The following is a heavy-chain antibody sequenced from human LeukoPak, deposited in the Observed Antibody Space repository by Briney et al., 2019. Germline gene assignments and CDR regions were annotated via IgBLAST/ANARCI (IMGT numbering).Heavy chain of an antibody. D-gene: IGHD4-11*01. CDR1: GFTFSSFS. CDR2: INQDGSQK. Sequence: PGGSLRLSCAASGFTFSSFSMSWVRQAPGKGLEWVANINQDGSQKNYVDSVKGRFTISRDNAKTSVSLQMNSLRAEDTAVYYCARDRGYSSFDYWGQGTLVTVSS. V-gene: IGHV3-7*04. CDR3: ARDRGYSSFDY. J-gene: IGHJ4*02.